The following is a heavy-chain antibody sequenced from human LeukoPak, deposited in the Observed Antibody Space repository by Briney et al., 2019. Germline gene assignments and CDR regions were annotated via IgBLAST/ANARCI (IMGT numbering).Heavy chain of an antibody. J-gene: IGHJ4*02. CDR1: GYTFTSYY. V-gene: IGHV1-46*01. CDR3: ARGGSGYNHVRWAYYFDY. Sequence: ASVKVSCKASGYTFTSYYMHWVRQAPGQGLEWMGIINPSGGSTSYAQKFQGRVTISVDRSKNQFSLKLSSVTAADTAVYYCARGGSGYNHVRWAYYFDYWGQGTLVTVSS. D-gene: IGHD5-12*01. CDR2: INPSGGST.